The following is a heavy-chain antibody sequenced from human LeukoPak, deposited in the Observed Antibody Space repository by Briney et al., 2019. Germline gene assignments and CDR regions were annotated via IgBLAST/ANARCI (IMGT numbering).Heavy chain of an antibody. Sequence: SETLSLTCTVSGGSISSSSYYWGWLRQPPGKGLEWIGSIYYSGSTYYNPSLKSRVTISVDTSKNQFSLKLSSVTAADTAVYYCARGPLTYYFDYWGQGTLVTVSS. V-gene: IGHV4-39*07. CDR1: GGSISSSSYY. J-gene: IGHJ4*02. CDR3: ARGPLTYYFDY. CDR2: IYYSGST.